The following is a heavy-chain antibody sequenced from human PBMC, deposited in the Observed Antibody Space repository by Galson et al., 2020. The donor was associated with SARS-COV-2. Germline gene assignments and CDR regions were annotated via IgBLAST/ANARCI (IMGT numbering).Heavy chain of an antibody. CDR2: IIPTLLIT. V-gene: IGHV1-69*04. J-gene: IGHJ6*02. CDR1: GGTFSHDA. Sequence: SVKVSCKASGGTFSHDAISWVRQAPGQGLEWMGRIIPTLLITNYAQKFQGRITITADESTSTVYMQINSLRSEDTAVYYCATMKFVDYSILTGMDVWGQGTMVTVSS. CDR3: ATMKFVDYSILTGMDV. D-gene: IGHD3-9*01.